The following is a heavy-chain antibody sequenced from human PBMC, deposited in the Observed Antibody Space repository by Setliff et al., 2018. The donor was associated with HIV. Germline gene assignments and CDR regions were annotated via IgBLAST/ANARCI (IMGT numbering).Heavy chain of an antibody. V-gene: IGHV1-2*06. CDR2: INPNSGGT. CDR1: GYTFTGYY. CDR3: ARGTRVGANDAFDI. J-gene: IGHJ3*02. Sequence: GASVKVSCKASGYTFTGYYMHWVRQAPGQGLEWMGRINPNSGGTNCPQKFQGRVTMTRDTSISTVYMELSRLRSDDTAVYYCARGTRVGANDAFDIWGQGTMVTVSS. D-gene: IGHD1-26*01.